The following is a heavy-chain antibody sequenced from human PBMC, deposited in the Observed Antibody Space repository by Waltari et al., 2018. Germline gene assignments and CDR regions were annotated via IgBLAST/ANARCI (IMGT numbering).Heavy chain of an antibody. CDR2: IKGDGSEK. CDR1: GFPFSNSW. J-gene: IGHJ4*02. CDR3: SWTLDY. V-gene: IGHV3-7*01. Sequence: EVQLVESGGDLVPPGGSLRLSCAASGFPFSNSWMDWVRQGPGKGLEWVANIKGDGSEKYYVDSVKGRFTISRDNDKNSLSLELNSLRVEDTAVYYCSWTLDYWGQGTLVTVSS.